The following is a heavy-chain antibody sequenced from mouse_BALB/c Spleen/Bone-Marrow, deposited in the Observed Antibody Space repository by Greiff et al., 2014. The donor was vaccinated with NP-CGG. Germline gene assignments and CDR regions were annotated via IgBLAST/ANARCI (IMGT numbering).Heavy chain of an antibody. CDR1: GFNFSDYY. J-gene: IGHJ4*01. Sequence: DVKLVESGGGLVKPGGSLKLSCAASGFNFSDYYMYWVRQTPEKRLEWVATISDGSTYTYYPDSVKGRFTISRDNAKNNLYLQMSSLKSEDTALYYCARDRWVQGYAMDYWGQGTSVTVSS. V-gene: IGHV5-4*02. CDR3: ARDRWVQGYAMDY. D-gene: IGHD2-14*01. CDR2: ISDGSTYT.